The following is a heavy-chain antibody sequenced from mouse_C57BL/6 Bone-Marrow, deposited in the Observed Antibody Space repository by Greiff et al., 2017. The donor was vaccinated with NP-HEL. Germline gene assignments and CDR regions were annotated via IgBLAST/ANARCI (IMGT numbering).Heavy chain of an antibody. J-gene: IGHJ1*03. CDR3: AREAYVWYIAM. D-gene: IGHD2-12*01. CDR2: IYPRSGNT. Sequence: VQLQQSGAELARPGASVKLSCKASGYTFTSYGISWVKQRTGQGLEWIGEIYPRSGNTYYNEKFKGKATLTADKSYSTAYMELRSLTSEDYAVFFSAREAYVWYIAMWGTGTTRTVSS. V-gene: IGHV1-81*01. CDR1: GYTFTSYG.